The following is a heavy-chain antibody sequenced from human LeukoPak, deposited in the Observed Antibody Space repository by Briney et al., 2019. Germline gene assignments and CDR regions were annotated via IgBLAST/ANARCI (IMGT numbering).Heavy chain of an antibody. CDR1: GFTFSSYW. CDR3: ASTNCSGGSCYGFDY. J-gene: IGHJ4*02. D-gene: IGHD2-15*01. Sequence: GGSLRLSCAASGFTFSSYWMSWVRQAPGKGLEWVANIKKDGSEKNYVDSVKGRFTISRDNAKNSLYLQMNSLRAEDTAVYYCASTNCSGGSCYGFDYWGQGTLVTVSS. V-gene: IGHV3-7*03. CDR2: IKKDGSEK.